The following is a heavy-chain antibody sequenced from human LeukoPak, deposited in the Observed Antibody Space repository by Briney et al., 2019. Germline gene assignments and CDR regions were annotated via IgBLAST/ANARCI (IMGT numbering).Heavy chain of an antibody. Sequence: GGSLRLSCAASGFTFSSYSMNWVRQAPGKGLEWVSYISSGNSAIYYADSVKGRLTISRDNAKNSLYLQTNSLRAEDTAVYYCAGYCSTTSCYGVDFWGQGTLVTVSS. D-gene: IGHD2-2*01. J-gene: IGHJ4*02. CDR1: GFTFSSYS. CDR2: ISSGNSAI. CDR3: AGYCSTTSCYGVDF. V-gene: IGHV3-48*01.